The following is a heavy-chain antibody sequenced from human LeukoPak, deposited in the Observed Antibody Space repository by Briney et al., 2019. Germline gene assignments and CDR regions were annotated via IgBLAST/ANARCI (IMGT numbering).Heavy chain of an antibody. CDR2: IIPIFGIA. CDR3: VVVVVAATPDAFDI. V-gene: IGHV1-69*04. Sequence: ASVKVSCKASGGTFSSYAISWVRQAPGHGLEWMGRIIPIFGIANYAQKFQGRVTITADKSKSTAYMELSSLRSEDTAVYYCVVVVVAATPDAFDIWGQGTMVTVSS. D-gene: IGHD2-15*01. J-gene: IGHJ3*02. CDR1: GGTFSSYA.